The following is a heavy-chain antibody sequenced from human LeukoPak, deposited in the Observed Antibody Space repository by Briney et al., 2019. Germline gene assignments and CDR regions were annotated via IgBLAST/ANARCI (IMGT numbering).Heavy chain of an antibody. CDR3: ARVYYDFWSGQPTQGYFDY. Sequence: SETLSLTCAVYGGSFSGYYWSWIRQPPGKGLEWIGYIYYSGSTYYNPSLKSRVTISVDTSKNQFSLKLSSVTAADTAVYYCARVYYDFWSGQPTQGYFDYWGQGTLVTVSS. D-gene: IGHD3-3*01. CDR2: IYYSGST. V-gene: IGHV4-30-4*08. J-gene: IGHJ4*02. CDR1: GGSFSGYY.